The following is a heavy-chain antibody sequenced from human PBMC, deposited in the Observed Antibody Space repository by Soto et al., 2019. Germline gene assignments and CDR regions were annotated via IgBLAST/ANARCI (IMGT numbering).Heavy chain of an antibody. CDR2: IFHSGNT. Sequence: PSETLSLTCAVSGGSFNANYWSWIRQPPGKGLEWIGEIFHSGNTNYSPSLKSRVTISVDTSKNQFSLKLSSVTAADTAVYYCASARWDYWGQGILVTVS. CDR3: ASARWDY. V-gene: IGHV4-34*12. CDR1: GGSFNANY. J-gene: IGHJ4*02.